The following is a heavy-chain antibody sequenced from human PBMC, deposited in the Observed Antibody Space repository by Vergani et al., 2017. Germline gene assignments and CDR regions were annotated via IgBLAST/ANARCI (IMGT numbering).Heavy chain of an antibody. J-gene: IGHJ3*01. V-gene: IGHV4-39*02. CDR3: ARPVGPSAIADGYHV. D-gene: IGHD3-10*01. CDR2: NSSSGSP. CDR1: GDSISRSHYY. Sequence: QLQLQESGPGLVKPSETLSLSCRVSGDSISRSHYYWGFIRQPPGKGLGWIGSNSSSGSPYYNRTLKSRLGFSVDTSKNVFSQRLKSVTATDTGMYYCARPVGPSAIADGYHVWGQGTMVTVSS.